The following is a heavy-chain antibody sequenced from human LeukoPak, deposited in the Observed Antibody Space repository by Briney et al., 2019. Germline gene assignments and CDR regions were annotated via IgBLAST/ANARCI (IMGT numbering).Heavy chain of an antibody. CDR2: ISSIGSTI. J-gene: IGHJ6*03. Sequence: GGALRLSGAASGFSVNGKYMKWVGQAPGKGLEWVTYISSIGSTIYYADSVTSRFTISSDNAKNSLYLQINSLRAEDTAVYYSARDPYSGSYVDYYYYYYMDVWGKGTTVTISS. CDR3: ARDPYSGSYVDYYYYYYMDV. D-gene: IGHD6-13*01. V-gene: IGHV3-11*04. CDR1: GFSVNGKY.